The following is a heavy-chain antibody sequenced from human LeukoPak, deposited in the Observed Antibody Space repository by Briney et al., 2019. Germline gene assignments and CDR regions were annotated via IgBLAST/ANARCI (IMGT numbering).Heavy chain of an antibody. CDR2: ISSRSTYI. V-gene: IGHV3-21*01. D-gene: IGHD3-16*01. Sequence: GGSLRLSCAASGFTFSSYEMNWVRQAPGKGLEWVSSISSRSTYIYHADSVKGRFTISRDNAKNSLFLQMNSLRAEDTAVYFCAKCTRAVMAMMDVWGKGTTVTVSS. J-gene: IGHJ6*04. CDR3: AKCTRAVMAMMDV. CDR1: GFTFSSYE.